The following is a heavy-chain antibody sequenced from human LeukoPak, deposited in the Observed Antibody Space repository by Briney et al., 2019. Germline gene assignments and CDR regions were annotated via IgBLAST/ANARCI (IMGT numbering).Heavy chain of an antibody. D-gene: IGHD6-13*01. CDR3: ARDSGYSSSWYIY. Sequence: GGSLRLSCAASGFTFSDYSMSWIRQAPGKGLEWVSYISSSGSTIYYADSVKGRFTISRDNAKNSLYLQMNSLRAEDTAVYYCARDSGYSSSWYIYWGQGTLVTVSS. J-gene: IGHJ4*02. CDR2: ISSSGSTI. CDR1: GFTFSDYS. V-gene: IGHV3-11*01.